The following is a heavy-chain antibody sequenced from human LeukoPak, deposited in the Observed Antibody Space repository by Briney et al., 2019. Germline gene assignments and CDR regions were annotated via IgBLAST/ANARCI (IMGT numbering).Heavy chain of an antibody. CDR1: GGSISSYY. J-gene: IGHJ4*02. V-gene: IGHV4-59*01. CDR3: ARDLTGTTYVDY. D-gene: IGHD1-7*01. Sequence: PSETLSLTCTVSGGSISSYYWSWIRQPPGKGLEWFGYIYYSGSTNYNPSLKSRVTISVDTSKNQFSLKLSSVTAADTAVYYCARDLTGTTYVDYWGQGTLVTVSS. CDR2: IYYSGST.